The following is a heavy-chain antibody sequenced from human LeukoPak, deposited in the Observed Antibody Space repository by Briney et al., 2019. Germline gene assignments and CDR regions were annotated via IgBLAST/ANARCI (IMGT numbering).Heavy chain of an antibody. Sequence: GGSLRLSCAASGFTFSNYGMHWVRQAPGKGLEWVAGISYEGSNKYYADSVQGRFTISRDNSKNTLSLQMNSLRAEDTAVYYCTREGGYYYQFDYWGRGTLVTVSS. J-gene: IGHJ4*02. V-gene: IGHV3-30*03. CDR3: TREGGYYYQFDY. CDR1: GFTFSNYG. CDR2: ISYEGSNK. D-gene: IGHD3-22*01.